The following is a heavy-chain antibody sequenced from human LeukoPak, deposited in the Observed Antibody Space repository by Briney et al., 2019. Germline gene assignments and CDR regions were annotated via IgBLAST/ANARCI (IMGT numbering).Heavy chain of an antibody. J-gene: IGHJ6*02. CDR3: ARGTDTKPFWSGYWVDV. CDR2: ISYDESNK. CDR1: GFTFSTSA. Sequence: PGRSLRLSCAASGFTFSTSAMHWVRQAPGKGLDWVAVISYDESNKYYADSVKGRFTIYRDNSKNTLYLQMNSLRGEDTAMYYCARGTDTKPFWSGYWVDVWGQGTTVTVSS. D-gene: IGHD3-3*01. V-gene: IGHV3-30*03.